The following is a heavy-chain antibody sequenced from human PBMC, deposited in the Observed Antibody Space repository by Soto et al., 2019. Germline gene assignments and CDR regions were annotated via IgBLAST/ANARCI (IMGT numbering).Heavy chain of an antibody. CDR3: TRDYYDSSGYYPKFDY. CDR1: GYSFTYYT. Sequence: ASVKVSCKACGYSFTYYTVHWVRQAPGQRLEWMGWINAGDGNTKYSPNFQGRVTITKDTSASTVYMELSSLRSEDTAVYFCTRDYYDSSGYYPKFDYWGQGTLVTVSS. J-gene: IGHJ4*02. CDR2: INAGDGNT. V-gene: IGHV1-3*01. D-gene: IGHD3-22*01.